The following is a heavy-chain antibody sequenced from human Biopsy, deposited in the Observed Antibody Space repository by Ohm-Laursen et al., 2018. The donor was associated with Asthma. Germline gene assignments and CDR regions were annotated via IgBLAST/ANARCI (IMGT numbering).Heavy chain of an antibody. D-gene: IGHD1-14*01. CDR3: ATLSWYVSQY. V-gene: IGHV3-7*01. CDR2: IKPDGSQT. J-gene: IGHJ4*02. Sequence: SLRLSCAASGFTFSGSWMIWVRQAPGKGLQWLAFIKPDGSQTYYADSVEGRFSISRDNSKNSLYLQMSSLRGEDTAIYYCATLSWYVSQYWGQGTLVTVSS. CDR1: GFTFSGSW.